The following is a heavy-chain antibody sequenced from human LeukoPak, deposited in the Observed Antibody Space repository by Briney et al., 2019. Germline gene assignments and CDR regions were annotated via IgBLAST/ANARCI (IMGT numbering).Heavy chain of an antibody. V-gene: IGHV3-48*02. CDR3: ARDGYSSGWFVG. J-gene: IGHJ5*02. CDR1: GFTFSNYA. D-gene: IGHD2-15*01. CDR2: ISSSSSTM. Sequence: GGSLRLSCAASGFTFSNYAMNWVRQAPGKGLEWVSYISSSSSTMYYADSVKGRFTISRDNAKNSLYVQMNSLRDEDTAVYYCARDGYSSGWFVGWGQGTLVTVSS.